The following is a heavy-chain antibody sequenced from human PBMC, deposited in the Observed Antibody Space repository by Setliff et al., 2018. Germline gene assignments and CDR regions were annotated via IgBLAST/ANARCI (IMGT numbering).Heavy chain of an antibody. V-gene: IGHV3-11*04. Sequence: GGSLRLSCAGSGFTFSDFYMSWIRQAPGKGLEWVSFISSNGNAIHYADSVKVRFTISRDNARNLLFLQMNSLRGDGTAVYYCVRQLPPYGGSTDFDSWGQGTLVTVAS. CDR2: ISSNGNAI. D-gene: IGHD1-26*01. CDR3: VRQLPPYGGSTDFDS. CDR1: GFTFSDFY. J-gene: IGHJ4*02.